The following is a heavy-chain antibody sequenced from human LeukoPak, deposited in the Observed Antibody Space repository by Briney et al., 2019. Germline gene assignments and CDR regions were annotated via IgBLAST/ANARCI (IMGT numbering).Heavy chain of an antibody. D-gene: IGHD4-11*01. CDR2: INHSGST. Sequence: PSETLSLTCAVYGGSFSGYYWSWIRQPPGKGLEWIGEINHSGSTNYNPSLKSRVTISVDTSKNQFSLKLSSVTAADTAVYYCAIQGRPGNWFDPWGQGTLVTVSS. CDR1: GGSFSGYY. V-gene: IGHV4-34*01. CDR3: AIQGRPGNWFDP. J-gene: IGHJ5*02.